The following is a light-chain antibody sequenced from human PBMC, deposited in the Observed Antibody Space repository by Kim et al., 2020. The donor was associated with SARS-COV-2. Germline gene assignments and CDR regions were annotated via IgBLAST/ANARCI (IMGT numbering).Light chain of an antibody. Sequence: GHSITISCTGTSSDVGGYNYVSWYQQHPGKAPKLMVYDVSNRPLGVSNRFSASKSGNTASLTISGLQAEDEADYYCSSYTSSSPVLFGGGTKVTVL. V-gene: IGLV2-14*03. CDR1: SSDVGGYNY. CDR3: SSYTSSSPVL. CDR2: DVS. J-gene: IGLJ2*01.